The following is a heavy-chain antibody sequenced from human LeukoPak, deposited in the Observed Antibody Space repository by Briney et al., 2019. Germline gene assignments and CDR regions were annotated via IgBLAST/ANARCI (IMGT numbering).Heavy chain of an antibody. CDR1: GFSFSNYW. J-gene: IGHJ6*03. CDR2: ISSGGSTI. D-gene: IGHD3-10*01. Sequence: GGSLRLSCEASGFSFSNYWMSWVRQAPGRGLEWVSYISSGGSTIYYADSVKGRFTISRDNAKNSLYLQMNSLRAEDTAVYYCARDAYLWFGELPNYYYYMDVWGKGTTVTVSS. V-gene: IGHV3-48*04. CDR3: ARDAYLWFGELPNYYYYMDV.